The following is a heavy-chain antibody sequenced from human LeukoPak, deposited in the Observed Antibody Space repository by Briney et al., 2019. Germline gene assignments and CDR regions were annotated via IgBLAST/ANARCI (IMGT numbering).Heavy chain of an antibody. CDR2: IYTSGST. Sequence: SETLSLTCTVSGGSISSGSYYWRWIRQPAGKGLERIGRIYTSGSTNYHRSLKSRVTLSVDTSKNQFSLKLSSVTAADTAVYYCARAYVRIAVAGTLNWFDPWGQGTLVTVSS. CDR3: ARAYVRIAVAGTLNWFDP. CDR1: GGSISSGSYY. D-gene: IGHD6-19*01. V-gene: IGHV4-61*02. J-gene: IGHJ5*02.